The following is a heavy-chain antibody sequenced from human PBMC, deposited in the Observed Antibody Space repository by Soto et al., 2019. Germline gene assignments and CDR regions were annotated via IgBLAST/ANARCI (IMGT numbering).Heavy chain of an antibody. V-gene: IGHV4-4*02. CDR2: IYHSGST. CDR3: ARDRKGSGGIQKPMHDAFDI. Sequence: QVQLQESGPGLVKPSGTLSLTCAVSGGSISSSNWWSWVRQPPGKGLEGIGEIYHSGSTNYNPSLERRVTISVDKSKNQFSLKLSSVTAADTAVYYCARDRKGSGGIQKPMHDAFDIWGQGTMVTVSS. D-gene: IGHD2-15*01. J-gene: IGHJ3*02. CDR1: GGSISSSNW.